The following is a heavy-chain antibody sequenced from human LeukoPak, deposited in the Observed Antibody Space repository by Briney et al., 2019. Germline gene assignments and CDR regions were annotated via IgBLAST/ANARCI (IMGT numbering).Heavy chain of an antibody. J-gene: IGHJ4*02. D-gene: IGHD3-22*01. CDR3: ARDILAYDSSGSCFDY. Sequence: PGGSLRLSCAVSGFPFRSYAMHWVRQAPGKGLEWVALISYDGSHEFYADSVKGRFTISRDNSKNTFYLQMSGLSAEDTAVFYCARDILAYDSSGSCFDYWGQGTLVTVSS. CDR1: GFPFRSYA. V-gene: IGHV3-30*15. CDR2: ISYDGSHE.